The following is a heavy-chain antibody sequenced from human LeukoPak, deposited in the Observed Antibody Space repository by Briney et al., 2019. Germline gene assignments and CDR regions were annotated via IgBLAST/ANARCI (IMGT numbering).Heavy chain of an antibody. CDR3: ARHYYDSSGYYGYYFDY. D-gene: IGHD3-22*01. J-gene: IGHJ4*02. CDR1: GGSISSSNYY. CDR2: MYYSGST. Sequence: PSETLSLTCSVSGGSISSSNYYWGWIRQPPGKGLEWIGRMYYSGSTFYNPSLKSRVTISGDTSKNQFSLKLSSVTAADTAVYYCARHYYDSSGYYGYYFDYWGQGTLVTVSS. V-gene: IGHV4-39*01.